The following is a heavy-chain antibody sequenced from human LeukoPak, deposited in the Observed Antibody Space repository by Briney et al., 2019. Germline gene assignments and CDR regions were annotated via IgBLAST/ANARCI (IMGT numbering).Heavy chain of an antibody. D-gene: IGHD6-19*01. CDR2: IWADGSNQ. Sequence: GGSLRLSCTASASTFTTYGFHWVRQAPGKGLEWVALIWADGSNQFSADSVKGRVNMARDNAKNTVYLQMDSLRVDDTAVYFCAREAVISGWSGDMDVWGQGTTVTVSS. CDR3: AREAVISGWSGDMDV. CDR1: ASTFTTYG. V-gene: IGHV3-33*01. J-gene: IGHJ6*02.